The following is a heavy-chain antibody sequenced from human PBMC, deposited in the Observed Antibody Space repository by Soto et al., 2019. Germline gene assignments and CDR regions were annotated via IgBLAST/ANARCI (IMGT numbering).Heavy chain of an antibody. J-gene: IGHJ6*02. V-gene: IGHV4-30-4*01. CDR3: ARGPVLRFLEWLRSSLLYGMDV. CDR2: IHYSGST. D-gene: IGHD3-3*01. Sequence: QVQLQESGPGLVKPSQTLSLTCTFSCGSISSGDYYWRWIRPPPGKGLEWVGYIHYSGSTYYNPSLKRRVNISVDTSKNQFSLKLSSVTAADTAVYYCARGPVLRFLEWLRSSLLYGMDVWGQGTTVTVSS. CDR1: CGSISSGDYY.